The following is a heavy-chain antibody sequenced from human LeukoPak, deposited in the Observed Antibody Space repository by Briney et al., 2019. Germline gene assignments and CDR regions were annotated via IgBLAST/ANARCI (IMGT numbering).Heavy chain of an antibody. CDR2: ICVPAET. Sequence: PGGSLRLSCAASGFSFDVHAMTWVRQAPGQGPEGVATICVPAETFYAVSVRGRFTLSRDNSRYTLYLQMNRLRAEDSALYYCAKDWTSHNGVYDCLDFWGQGTQVTVSS. CDR1: GFSFDVHA. D-gene: IGHD3-16*01. CDR3: AKDWTSHNGVYDCLDF. J-gene: IGHJ4*02. V-gene: IGHV3-23*01.